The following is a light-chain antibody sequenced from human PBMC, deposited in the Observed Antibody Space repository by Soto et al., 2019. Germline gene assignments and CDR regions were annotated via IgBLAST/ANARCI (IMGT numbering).Light chain of an antibody. Sequence: QSLLTQPPSASGSPGQSVTISCTGAGTDVGQYNYVSWYQQHPGKAPKLLIHHVSRRPSGVPARFSGSKSGNTASLTVSGLQTEDEADYYCSSYGGFNNVLFGGGTKLTVL. V-gene: IGLV2-8*01. J-gene: IGLJ2*01. CDR3: SSYGGFNNVL. CDR1: GTDVGQYNY. CDR2: HVS.